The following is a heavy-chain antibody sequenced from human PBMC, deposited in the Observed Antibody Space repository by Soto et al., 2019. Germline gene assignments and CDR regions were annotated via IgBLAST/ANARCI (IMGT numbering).Heavy chain of an antibody. CDR1: GGTFSSYT. J-gene: IGHJ6*03. D-gene: IGHD3-16*01. V-gene: IGHV1-69*08. Sequence: QVQLVQSGAEVKKPGSSVKVSCKASGGTFSSYTISWVRQAPGQGLEWMGRIIPILGIANYAQKFQGRVTITADKSTSTADMELSSLRSEDTAVYYCARDGAASPSHYDYIWGSEFYYYYYMDVWGKGTTVTVSS. CDR2: IIPILGIA. CDR3: ARDGAASPSHYDYIWGSEFYYYYYMDV.